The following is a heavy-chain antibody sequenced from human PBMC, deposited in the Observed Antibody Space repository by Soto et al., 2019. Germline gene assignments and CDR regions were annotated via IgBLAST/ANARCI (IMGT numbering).Heavy chain of an antibody. CDR1: GGTFSTYA. Sequence: ASVKVSCKASGGTFSTYAISWVRQAPGQGLEWMGGIIPIFGTANYAQKFQGRVTITADESTSTAYMELSSLRSEGTAVYYCARDGSIGAADPSYYCDGMDVWGQGTPVTVSS. CDR3: ARDGSIGAADPSYYCDGMDV. J-gene: IGHJ6*02. CDR2: IIPIFGTA. D-gene: IGHD6-13*01. V-gene: IGHV1-69*13.